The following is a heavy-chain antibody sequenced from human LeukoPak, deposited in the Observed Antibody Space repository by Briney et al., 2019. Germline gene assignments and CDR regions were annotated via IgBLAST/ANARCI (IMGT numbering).Heavy chain of an antibody. Sequence: PGGSLRLSCAASGFTFSNYGMHWVRQAPGEGLEWVAFIWNDGSVKYYADSVKGRFTISRDKSKNTLYLQMNSLRPEDTAVYYCARVSGQDAFDIWGQGTMVTVSS. D-gene: IGHD3-3*02. V-gene: IGHV3-30*02. CDR2: IWNDGSVK. J-gene: IGHJ3*02. CDR3: ARVSGQDAFDI. CDR1: GFTFSNYG.